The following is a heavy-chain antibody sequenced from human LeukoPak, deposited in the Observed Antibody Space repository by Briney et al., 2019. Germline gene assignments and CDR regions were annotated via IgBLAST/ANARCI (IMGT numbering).Heavy chain of an antibody. CDR1: GFTFTDHP. CDR2: ITWNSGHI. J-gene: IGHJ4*02. CDR3: AKDWGNGYSYGGLDY. D-gene: IGHD5-18*01. V-gene: IGHV3-9*03. Sequence: GRSLRLSCAASGFTFTDHPMHWVRQAPGKGLEGVSGITWNSGHIVYADSVKGRFTISRDNAKSSLSLQINSLRAEDMALYYCAKDWGNGYSYGGLDYWGQGTLVTVSS.